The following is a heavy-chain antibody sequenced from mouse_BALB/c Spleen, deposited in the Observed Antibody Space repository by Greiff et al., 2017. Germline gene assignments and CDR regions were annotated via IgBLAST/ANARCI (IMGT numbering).Heavy chain of an antibody. CDR2: IYPGDGDT. CDR1: GYAFSSYW. J-gene: IGHJ3*01. V-gene: IGHV1-80*01. CDR3: AREDGSSYSFAY. D-gene: IGHD1-1*01. Sequence: QVQLQQSGAELVRPGSSVKISCKASGYAFSSYWMNWVKQRPGQGLEWIGQIYPGDGDTNYNGKFKGKATLTADKSSSTAYMQLSSLTSEDSAVYFCAREDGSSYSFAYWGQGTLVTVSA.